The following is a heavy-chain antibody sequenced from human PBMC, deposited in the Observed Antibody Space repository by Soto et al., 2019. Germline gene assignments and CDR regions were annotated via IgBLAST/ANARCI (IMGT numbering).Heavy chain of an antibody. Sequence: ASVKVSCAASGFTVSSNYMSWVRQAPGKGLEWVSVIYSGGSTYYADSVKGRFTISRDNSKNTLYLQMNSLRAEDTAVYYCARDYGGNSMDAFDIWGQGTMVTVSS. V-gene: IGHV3-53*01. J-gene: IGHJ3*02. CDR2: IYSGGST. CDR1: GFTVSSNY. D-gene: IGHD4-17*01. CDR3: ARDYGGNSMDAFDI.